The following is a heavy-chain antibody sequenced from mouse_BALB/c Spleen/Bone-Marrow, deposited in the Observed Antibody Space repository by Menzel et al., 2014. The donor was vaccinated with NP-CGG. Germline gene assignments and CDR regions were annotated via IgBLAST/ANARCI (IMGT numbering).Heavy chain of an antibody. CDR3: ASLRYLAY. CDR1: GFSLTSYG. CDR2: IWSGGST. V-gene: IGHV2-2*02. D-gene: IGHD2-14*01. Sequence: QVQLQQSGPGLVQPSQSLSITCTVSGFSLTSYGVHWVRQSPGKGLEWLGVIWSGGSTDYNAAFISRLSISKDNSKSQVFFKMNSLQANDTAIYYCASLRYLAYWGQGTLVTVSA. J-gene: IGHJ3*01.